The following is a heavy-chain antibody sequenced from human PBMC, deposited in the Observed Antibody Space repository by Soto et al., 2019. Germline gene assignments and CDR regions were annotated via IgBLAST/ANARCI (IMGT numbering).Heavy chain of an antibody. V-gene: IGHV1-69*13. CDR2: IIPIFGTA. J-gene: IGHJ3*02. D-gene: IGHD5-12*01. Sequence: SVKVSCKASGGTFSSYAISWVRQAPGQGLEWMGGIIPIFGTANYAQKFQGRVTITADESTSTAYMELSSLRSEDTAVYYCEATLVGDAFDIWGQGTMVTVSS. CDR3: EATLVGDAFDI. CDR1: GGTFSSYA.